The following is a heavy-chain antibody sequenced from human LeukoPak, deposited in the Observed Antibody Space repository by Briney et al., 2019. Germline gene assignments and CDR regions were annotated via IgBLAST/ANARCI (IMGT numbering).Heavy chain of an antibody. Sequence: SETLSLICAVSGGSISTDNWWHWIRQSPGKGLEWIAEIYHNGDVHYNPSLKSRVTMSVDTSKNQFSLKVNSVTAADTATYFCAREVAAGSYRGFDYWGQGTLVTVSS. J-gene: IGHJ4*01. CDR2: IYHNGDV. D-gene: IGHD6-19*01. CDR3: AREVAAGSYRGFDY. V-gene: IGHV4-4*02. CDR1: GGSISTDNW.